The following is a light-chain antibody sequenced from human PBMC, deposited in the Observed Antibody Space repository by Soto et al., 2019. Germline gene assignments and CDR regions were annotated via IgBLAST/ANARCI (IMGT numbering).Light chain of an antibody. V-gene: IGKV4-1*01. CDR3: QQYAGTPYT. Sequence: DIVMTQSPDSLAVSLGERATINCKSSQTILYSSNNKNYLAWYQQKPGQPPKLLFYWASTRESGVPDRFSGSASGTDFTLSISSLQAEDVAVYYCQQYAGTPYTFGQGTKLEIK. CDR2: WAS. CDR1: QTILYSSNNKNY. J-gene: IGKJ2*01.